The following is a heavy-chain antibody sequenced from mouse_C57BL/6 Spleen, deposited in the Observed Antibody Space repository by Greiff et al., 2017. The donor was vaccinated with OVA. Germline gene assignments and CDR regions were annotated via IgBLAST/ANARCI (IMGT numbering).Heavy chain of an antibody. CDR2: IRSKSNNYAT. Sequence: EVMLVESGGGLVQPKGSLKLSCAASGFSFNTYAMNWVRQAPGKGLEWVARIRSKSNNYATYYADSVKDRFTISRDDSESMLYLQMNNLKTEDTAMYYCVRDEGHYYGSSYDYAMDYWGQGTSVTVSS. J-gene: IGHJ4*01. D-gene: IGHD1-1*01. V-gene: IGHV10-1*01. CDR3: VRDEGHYYGSSYDYAMDY. CDR1: GFSFNTYA.